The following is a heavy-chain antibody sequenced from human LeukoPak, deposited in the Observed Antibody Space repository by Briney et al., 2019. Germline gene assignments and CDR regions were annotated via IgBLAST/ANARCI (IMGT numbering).Heavy chain of an antibody. V-gene: IGHV1-24*01. CDR2: FDPEDGET. Sequence: ASVKVSCKVSGYTLTELSMHWVRQAPGKGLEWMGGFDPEDGETIYAQKFQGRVTMTEDTSTDTAYMELSSLRSEDTAVYYCATVGIVVVPATTFFDYWGQGTLVTVSS. D-gene: IGHD2-2*01. CDR1: GYTLTELS. J-gene: IGHJ4*02. CDR3: ATVGIVVVPATTFFDY.